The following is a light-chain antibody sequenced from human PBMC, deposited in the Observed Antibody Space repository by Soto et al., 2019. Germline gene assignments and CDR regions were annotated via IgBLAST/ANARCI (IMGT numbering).Light chain of an antibody. V-gene: IGKV3-20*01. CDR2: GAS. J-gene: IGKJ1*01. Sequence: EIVLTQSPGTLSLSPGERATLSCRASQSVTSSFFAWYQQKPGQAPRLLIYGASRRATGIPDRFSGSGSGTDFTITINRLEPEDFAVYYWQRNGVSPRTFGQGTKVEVK. CDR3: QRNGVSPRT. CDR1: QSVTSSF.